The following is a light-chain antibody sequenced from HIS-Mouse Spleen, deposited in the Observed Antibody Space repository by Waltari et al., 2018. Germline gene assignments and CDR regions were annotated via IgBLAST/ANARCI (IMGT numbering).Light chain of an antibody. CDR1: QSISSW. CDR2: KAS. Sequence: DIQITQSPSTLSASVADRVTITCRASQSISSWLAWYQQKTRKAAKHLIYKASSLESRVPSRISGSGSGTEFTSITSSMQHDDYATYYCQQYNSYFPLTFGPGTKVDIK. CDR3: QQYNSYFPLT. V-gene: IGKV1-5*03. J-gene: IGKJ3*01.